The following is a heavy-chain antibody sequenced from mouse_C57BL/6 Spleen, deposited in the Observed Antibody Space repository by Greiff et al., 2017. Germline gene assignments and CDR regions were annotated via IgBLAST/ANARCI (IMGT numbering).Heavy chain of an antibody. CDR1: GFSLTSYG. J-gene: IGHJ4*01. D-gene: IGHD1-3*01. CDR3: GKHSSSNYYAMDY. CDR2: IWGDGST. Sequence: VMLVESGPGLVAPSQSLSITCTVSGFSLTSYGVDWVRQPPGKGLEWLGVIWGDGSTNYNSALMSRLSISKDNSKSQVFLKMNSLQTDDTAMYYCGKHSSSNYYAMDYWGQGTSVTVSA. V-gene: IGHV2-9*01.